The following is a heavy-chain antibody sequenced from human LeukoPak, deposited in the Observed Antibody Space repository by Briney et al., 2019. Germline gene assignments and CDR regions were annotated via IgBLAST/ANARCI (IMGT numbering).Heavy chain of an antibody. CDR3: AREDSADAFDI. CDR2: IYYSGST. Sequence: PSETLSLTCTVSGGSISIYYWSWIRQPPGKGLEWIGYIYYSGSTNYNPSLKSRVTISVDTSKNQFSLKLSSVTAADTAVYYCAREDSADAFDIWGQGTMVTLSS. V-gene: IGHV4-59*01. CDR1: GGSISIYY. J-gene: IGHJ3*02.